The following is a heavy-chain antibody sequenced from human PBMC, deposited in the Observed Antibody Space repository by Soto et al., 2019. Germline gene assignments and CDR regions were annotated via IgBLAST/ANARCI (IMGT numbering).Heavy chain of an antibody. CDR1: VYSFTSYW. CDR2: IDPSDSYT. V-gene: IGHV5-10-1*01. CDR3: ARHANYYYYGMDV. Sequence: PGESLKISCKGSVYSFTSYWITWVRQMPGKGLEWMGRIDPSDSYTNYSPSFQGHVTISADKSISTAYLRWSSLKASDTAMYYCARHANYYYYGMDVWGQGTTVTVSS. J-gene: IGHJ6*02.